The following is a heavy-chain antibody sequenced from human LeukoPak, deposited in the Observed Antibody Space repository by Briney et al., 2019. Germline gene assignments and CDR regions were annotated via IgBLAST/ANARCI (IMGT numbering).Heavy chain of an antibody. D-gene: IGHD2-15*01. CDR3: AKDALLLSTNDAFDI. CDR1: GFTFSSYG. CDR2: IYVSGGST. J-gene: IGHJ3*02. Sequence: GGTLTLSCAASGFTFSSYGMSWVRQAPGAGLEWVSAIYVSGGSTFYADSVKGRFTVSRDNSKNTLYLQMNSLLAEDTAIYYCAKDALLLSTNDAFDIWGQGTMVTVSS. V-gene: IGHV3-23*01.